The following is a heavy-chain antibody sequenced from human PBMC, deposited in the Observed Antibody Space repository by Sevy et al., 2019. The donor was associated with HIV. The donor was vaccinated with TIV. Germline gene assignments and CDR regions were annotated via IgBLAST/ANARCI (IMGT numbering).Heavy chain of an antibody. V-gene: IGHV3-74*01. CDR2: INSDGSST. D-gene: IGHD3-22*01. Sequence: GGSLRLSCAASGFTLSSYWMHWVRQVPGKGLVWVSRINSDGSSTNYANSVKGRFTISRDNAKNTLYLQMNSLRAEDTAVCYCARDDDYDSGGDYDYYYGMDVWGQGTTVTVSS. CDR1: GFTLSSYW. CDR3: ARDDDYDSGGDYDYYYGMDV. J-gene: IGHJ6*02.